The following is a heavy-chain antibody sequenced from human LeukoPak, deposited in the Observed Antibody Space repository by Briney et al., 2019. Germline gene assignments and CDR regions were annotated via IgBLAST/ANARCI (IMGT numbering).Heavy chain of an antibody. CDR3: ALVDYSNYCFDS. D-gene: IGHD4-11*01. CDR1: GYSFRCYW. J-gene: IGHJ4*02. Sequence: GESLKISCQGSGYSFRCYWIGWVRQMPGKGRGWMGSIYPCESDTRYPSFQRQVTISADRSISPAYLQLSSLKASDTAMYYCALVDYSNYCFDSWGQGTLVTVSS. CDR2: IYPCESDT. V-gene: IGHV5-51*01.